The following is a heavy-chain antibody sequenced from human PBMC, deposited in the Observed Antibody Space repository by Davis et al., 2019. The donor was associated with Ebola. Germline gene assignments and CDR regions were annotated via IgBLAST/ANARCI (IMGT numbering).Heavy chain of an antibody. CDR1: GFIFSTYV. CDR3: ARDNDRSSHYSNFDF. Sequence: PGGSLRLSCSASGFIFSTYVMSWVRLAPGKGLEWVSTYGTSADTYYADSVKGRFTISRDNSKNTVYLQMNSLRAEDTAVYSCARDNDRSSHYSNFDFWGQGTLVTVSS. J-gene: IGHJ4*02. V-gene: IGHV3-23*01. CDR2: GTSADT. D-gene: IGHD3-22*01.